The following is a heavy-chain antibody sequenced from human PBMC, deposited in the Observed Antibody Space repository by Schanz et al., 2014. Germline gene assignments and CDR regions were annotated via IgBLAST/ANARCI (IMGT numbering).Heavy chain of an antibody. Sequence: EVQLVESGGGWVQPGGSLKLSCAASGLIFSNYVMSWVRQAPGKGLEWVSAISGSGGSTYYADSVKGRFTISRDNSKNTLYLQMNSLRAEDTAVYYCARGGPAYYFDDWGQGTLVTVSS. CDR1: GLIFSNYV. CDR2: ISGSGGST. J-gene: IGHJ4*02. CDR3: ARGGPAYYFDD. V-gene: IGHV3-23*04.